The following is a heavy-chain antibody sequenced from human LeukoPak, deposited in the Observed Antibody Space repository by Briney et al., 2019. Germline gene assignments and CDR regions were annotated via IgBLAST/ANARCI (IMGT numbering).Heavy chain of an antibody. V-gene: IGHV1-46*01. CDR3: ARGAYYSSGWSNWFDP. Sequence: ASVKVSCKASGYTFTSYYMHWVRQAPGQGLEWMGIINPSGGSTTYAQKFQGRVTITADKSTSTAYMELSSLRSEDTAVYYCARGAYYSSGWSNWFDPWGQGTLVTVSS. CDR1: GYTFTSYY. CDR2: INPSGGST. J-gene: IGHJ5*02. D-gene: IGHD6-19*01.